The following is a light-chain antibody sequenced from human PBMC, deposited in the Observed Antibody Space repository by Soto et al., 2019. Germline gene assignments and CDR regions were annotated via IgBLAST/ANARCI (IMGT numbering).Light chain of an antibody. CDR1: QSVGSN. J-gene: IGKJ3*01. V-gene: IGKV3-15*01. CDR2: GAS. Sequence: EIVMTQSPATLSVSPGERATRSCGASQSVGSNLAWYQQKPGQAPRLLIYGASTRATGIPARFSGSGSGTEFTLTISSLQSEDFAVYYCQQYNNWPPVTFGPGTKVDIK. CDR3: QQYNNWPPVT.